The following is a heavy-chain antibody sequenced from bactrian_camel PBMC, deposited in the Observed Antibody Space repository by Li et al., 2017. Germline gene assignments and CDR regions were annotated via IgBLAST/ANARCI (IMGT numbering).Heavy chain of an antibody. J-gene: IGHJ4*01. CDR1: GFSFDESD. V-gene: IGHV3S60*01. Sequence: VQLVESGGGSVQAGQTLKLSCTGSSGFSFDESDMGWYRRAPGKECELVSYLLTDGTTYYAPSVKDRFTISRDNAKNTHYLTMSGLKTEDTAVYYCSAAIRYSSRSPCTDYWGQGTQVTVS. CDR3: SAAIRYSSRSPCTDY. CDR2: LLTDGTT. D-gene: IGHD2*01.